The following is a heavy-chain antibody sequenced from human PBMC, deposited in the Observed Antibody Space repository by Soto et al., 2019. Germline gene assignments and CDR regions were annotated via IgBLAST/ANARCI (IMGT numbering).Heavy chain of an antibody. CDR3: ARDLDRENWFDP. Sequence: QVQLQESGPGLVKPSQTLSLTCTVSGGSISSGDYYWSWIRQPPGKGLEWIGYIYYSGSTYYNPSLKSRVNISVDTSKTQFYLKLSSVTAADTAVYYCARDLDRENWFDPWGQGTLVTVSS. CDR2: IYYSGST. D-gene: IGHD3-22*01. J-gene: IGHJ5*02. CDR1: GGSISSGDYY. V-gene: IGHV4-30-4*01.